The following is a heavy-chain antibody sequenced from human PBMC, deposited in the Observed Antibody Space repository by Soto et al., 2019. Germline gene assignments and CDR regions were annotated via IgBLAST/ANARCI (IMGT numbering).Heavy chain of an antibody. Sequence: GASVKVSCKASGYTFSRHTIFWVRQAPGRRLEWMRWINTVNGYTKYSQSIQGRVTITTDTSASTSYMEVSSLISEDTAVYYCAREVVVSGTNWFDPWGQGTLVTVSS. CDR2: INTVNGYT. CDR3: AREVVVSGTNWFDP. CDR1: GYTFSRHT. J-gene: IGHJ5*02. D-gene: IGHD2-15*01. V-gene: IGHV1-3*04.